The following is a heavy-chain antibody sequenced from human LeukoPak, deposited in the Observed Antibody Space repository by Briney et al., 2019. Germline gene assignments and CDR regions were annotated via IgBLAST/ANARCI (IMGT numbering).Heavy chain of an antibody. CDR2: IKQDGSEK. Sequence: GGSLRLSCAGSGFIFSTHWMIWVRQAPGKGLEWVANIKQDGSEKYYVDSVKGRFTISRDNTKSSMYLEMNSLRAEDTAVYYCVRYRDGEYDFWGQGTLVILSS. V-gene: IGHV3-7*01. D-gene: IGHD4-17*01. CDR3: VRYRDGEYDF. CDR1: GFIFSTHW. J-gene: IGHJ4*02.